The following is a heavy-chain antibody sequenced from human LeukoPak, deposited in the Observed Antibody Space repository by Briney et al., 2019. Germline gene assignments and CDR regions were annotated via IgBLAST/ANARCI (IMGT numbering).Heavy chain of an antibody. CDR1: GGTFSSYA. CDR2: IIPILGIA. D-gene: IGHD3-10*01. CDR3: AMGTRGVITAFDI. J-gene: IGHJ3*02. V-gene: IGHV1-69*04. Sequence: GSSVKVSCKASGGTFSSYAISWVRQAPGQGLEWMGRIIPILGIANYAQKFQGRVTITADKSTSTAYMELRSLRSEDTAVYYCAMGTRGVITAFDIWGQGTMVTVSS.